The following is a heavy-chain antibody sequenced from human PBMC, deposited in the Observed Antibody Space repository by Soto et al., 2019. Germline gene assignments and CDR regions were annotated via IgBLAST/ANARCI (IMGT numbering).Heavy chain of an antibody. CDR1: GFTFSSYE. CDR2: ISSSGSTI. J-gene: IGHJ6*02. Sequence: EVQLVESGGGLVQPGGSLRLSCAASGFTFSSYEMNWVRQAPGKGLEWVSYISSSGSTIYYADSVKGRFTISRDNAKNSLYLQMNSLRAEDTAVYYCARDIGPIAAAGTWCPYYYYGMDVWGQGTTVTVSS. V-gene: IGHV3-48*03. CDR3: ARDIGPIAAAGTWCPYYYYGMDV. D-gene: IGHD6-13*01.